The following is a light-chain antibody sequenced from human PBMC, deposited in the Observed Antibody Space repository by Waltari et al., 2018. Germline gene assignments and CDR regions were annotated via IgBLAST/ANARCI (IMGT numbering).Light chain of an antibody. V-gene: IGKV3-15*01. CDR2: GAS. Sequence: EVVMTQSPATLSVSVGERATLSCRASHSVRSTLAGYQQKPGQATRLLIDGASTRASVIPAGFSGSGSGTEFTLTISSLQSEDFAVYFCQQYNDWPLTVGGGTKVEIK. J-gene: IGKJ4*01. CDR3: QQYNDWPLT. CDR1: HSVRST.